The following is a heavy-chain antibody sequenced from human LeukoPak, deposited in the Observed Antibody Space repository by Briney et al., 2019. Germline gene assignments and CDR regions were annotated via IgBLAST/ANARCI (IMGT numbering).Heavy chain of an antibody. Sequence: GGSLRLSCAASGFTFDDYTMHWVRQAPGKGLEWVAFIRYDGSNKYYADSVKGRFTISRDNSKNTLYLQMNSLRAEDTAVYYCAKGESGGYDILTGYYTPTPLFDYWGQGTLVTVSS. CDR1: GFTFDDYT. J-gene: IGHJ4*02. CDR2: IRYDGSNK. V-gene: IGHV3-30*02. CDR3: AKGESGGYDILTGYYTPTPLFDY. D-gene: IGHD3-9*01.